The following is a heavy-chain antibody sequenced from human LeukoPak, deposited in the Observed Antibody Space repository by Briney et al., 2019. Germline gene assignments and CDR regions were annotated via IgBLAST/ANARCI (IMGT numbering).Heavy chain of an antibody. D-gene: IGHD2-21*02. V-gene: IGHV4-59*01. CDR3: ARGYCGGDCQLGGIDM. CDR2: IYYSGNT. J-gene: IGHJ3*02. CDR1: VGSLSIYY. Sequence: SETLSLTCTVSVGSLSIYYWSWIRPPPGKGLEWIGYIYYSGNTNYNPSLKSRVTISVDTSKNQFSLKLSSVTAADTAVYYCARGYCGGDCQLGGIDMWGEGTMVTVSS.